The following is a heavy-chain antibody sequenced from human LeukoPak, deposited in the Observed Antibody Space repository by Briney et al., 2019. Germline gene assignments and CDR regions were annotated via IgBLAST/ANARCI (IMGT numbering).Heavy chain of an antibody. CDR3: ARDGPYSGSGHFDY. CDR2: INHSGST. Sequence: SETLSLTCAVYGGSFSGYYWSWIRQPPGKGLEWIGEINHSGSTNYNPSLKSRVTISVDTSKNQFSLKLSSVTAADTAVYYCARDGPYSGSGHFDYWGQGTLVTVSS. V-gene: IGHV4-34*01. CDR1: GGSFSGYY. D-gene: IGHD6-6*01. J-gene: IGHJ4*02.